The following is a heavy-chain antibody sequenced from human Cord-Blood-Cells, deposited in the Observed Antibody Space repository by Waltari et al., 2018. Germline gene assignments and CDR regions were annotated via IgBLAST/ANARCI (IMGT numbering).Heavy chain of an antibody. D-gene: IGHD4-17*01. Sequence: QVQLVQSGAEVKKPGSSVKVSCKASEGPFSSYTIIWVRQAPGQGLEWMGRIIPILGIANYAQKFQGRVTITADKSTSTAYMELSSLRSEDTAVYYCAKQNGDYDAFDIWGQGTMVTVSS. CDR2: IIPILGIA. CDR3: AKQNGDYDAFDI. V-gene: IGHV1-69*02. J-gene: IGHJ3*02. CDR1: EGPFSSYT.